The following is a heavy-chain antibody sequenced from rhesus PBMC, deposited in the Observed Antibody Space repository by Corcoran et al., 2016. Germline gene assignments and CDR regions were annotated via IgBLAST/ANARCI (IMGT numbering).Heavy chain of an antibody. D-gene: IGHD6-31*01. CDR2: LSYGGTT. V-gene: IGHV4-122*02. Sequence: QVQLQESGPGLVKPSETLSLTCAVPGGSNSSSFYYWRWIRPAPGTGRGWIGELSYGGTTSYNPSLKSRFTISRDTSKNQFSLKLSSVTAADTAVYYCARRPYSSGLHRFDVWGPGVLVTVSS. CDR3: ARRPYSSGLHRFDV. CDR1: GGSNSSSFYY. J-gene: IGHJ5-1*01.